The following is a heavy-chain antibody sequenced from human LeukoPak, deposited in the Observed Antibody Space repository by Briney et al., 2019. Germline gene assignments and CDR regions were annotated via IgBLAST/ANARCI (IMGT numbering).Heavy chain of an antibody. V-gene: IGHV3-21*01. CDR1: GFTFSSYS. CDR2: ISSSSSYI. D-gene: IGHD3-10*01. J-gene: IGHJ3*02. CDR3: ARDSRWFGEYAFDI. Sequence: GGSLRLSCAASGFTFSSYSMNWVRQAPGKGLEWVSSISSSSSYIYYADSVKGRFTISRDNAKNSLYLQMNSLRAEDTAVYYCARDSRWFGEYAFDIWGQRTMVTVSS.